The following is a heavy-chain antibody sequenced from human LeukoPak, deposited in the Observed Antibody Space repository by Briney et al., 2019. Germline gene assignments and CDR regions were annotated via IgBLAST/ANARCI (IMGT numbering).Heavy chain of an antibody. J-gene: IGHJ6*03. Sequence: SVKVSCKASGGTFSSYAISWVRQAPGQGLEWMGGIIPIFGTANYAQKFRGRVTITADESTSTAYMELSSLISEDTAVYYCARWRASGGYYYYYYMDVWGKGTTVTVSS. V-gene: IGHV1-69*13. CDR1: GGTFSSYA. CDR2: IIPIFGTA. CDR3: ARWRASGGYYYYYYMDV. D-gene: IGHD3-10*01.